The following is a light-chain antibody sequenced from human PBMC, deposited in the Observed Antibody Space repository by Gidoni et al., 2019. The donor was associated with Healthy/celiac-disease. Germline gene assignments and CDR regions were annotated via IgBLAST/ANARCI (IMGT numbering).Light chain of an antibody. Sequence: EIVLTQSPGTLSLSPGERANLSCRASQSVSSSYLAWYQQKPDQAPRLLIYGASSRATGIPDRFSGSGSGTDFTLTISRLEPEDFAVYYCQQYGSSPRTFGQGTKVEIK. J-gene: IGKJ1*01. CDR3: QQYGSSPRT. V-gene: IGKV3-20*01. CDR1: QSVSSSY. CDR2: GAS.